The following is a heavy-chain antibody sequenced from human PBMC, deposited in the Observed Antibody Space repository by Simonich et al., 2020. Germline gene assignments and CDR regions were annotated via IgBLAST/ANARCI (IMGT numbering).Heavy chain of an antibody. CDR3: ARDPGLTGTTSWFDP. J-gene: IGHJ5*02. CDR1: GGSFSGYY. CDR2: INHSGSN. V-gene: IGHV4-34*01. D-gene: IGHD1-1*01. Sequence: QVQLQQWGAGLLKPSETLSLTCAVYGGSFSGYYWSWIRQPPGKGLEWIGEINHSGSNNHNPSLKSRVTISVYTSKNQFSLKLSSVTAADTAVYYCARDPGLTGTTSWFDPWGQGTLVTVSS.